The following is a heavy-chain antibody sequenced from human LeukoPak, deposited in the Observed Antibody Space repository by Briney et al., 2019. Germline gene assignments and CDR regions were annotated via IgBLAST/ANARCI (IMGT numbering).Heavy chain of an antibody. D-gene: IGHD5-12*01. Sequence: GGSLRLSCAASGFTFSSSSISWVRQAPGKGLEWVSAITDAVGSTHYADSVKGRFTISRDNSKNTLYLQMDSLRAEDTAVYYCAKDRRLQLPLYYFDYWGQGTLVTVSS. V-gene: IGHV3-23*01. CDR3: AKDRRLQLPLYYFDY. J-gene: IGHJ4*02. CDR1: GFTFSSSS. CDR2: ITDAVGST.